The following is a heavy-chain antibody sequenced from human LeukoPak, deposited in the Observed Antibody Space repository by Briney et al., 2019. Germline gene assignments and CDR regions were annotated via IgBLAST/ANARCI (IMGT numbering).Heavy chain of an antibody. D-gene: IGHD3-22*01. V-gene: IGHV3-7*01. CDR3: ATSYDSSGCD. Sequence: GGSLRLSCTASGFTFSSFWMAWLRQAPGKGLEWVANIKQDGSLQHYGDSVKGRFTISRDNAKNSLYLQMNNLRAEDTALYYCATSYDSSGCDWGQGTLVTVSS. J-gene: IGHJ4*02. CDR1: GFTFSSFW. CDR2: IKQDGSLQ.